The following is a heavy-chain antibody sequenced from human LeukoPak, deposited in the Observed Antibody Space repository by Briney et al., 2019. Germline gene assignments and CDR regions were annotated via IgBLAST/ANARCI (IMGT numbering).Heavy chain of an antibody. Sequence: VASVKVSCKASGYTLTGYYMHWVRQAPGQGLEWMGWINPNSGGTNYAQKFQGRVTMTRDTSISTAYMELSRLRSDDTAVYYCARDRGGYYDSSGYYLVFDYWGQGTLVTVSS. CDR3: ARDRGGYYDSSGYYLVFDY. V-gene: IGHV1-2*02. D-gene: IGHD3-22*01. J-gene: IGHJ4*02. CDR2: INPNSGGT. CDR1: GYTLTGYY.